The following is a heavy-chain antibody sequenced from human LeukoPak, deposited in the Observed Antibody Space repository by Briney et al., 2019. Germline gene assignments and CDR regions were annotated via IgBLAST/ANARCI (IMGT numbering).Heavy chain of an antibody. CDR1: GFTFSSYG. D-gene: IGHD4-23*01. CDR3: AKHVYGGNLLPKT. V-gene: IGHV3-23*01. J-gene: IGHJ4*02. CDR2: LSGSGGNT. Sequence: QAGGSLRLSCAASGFTFSSYGMSWVRQAPGGRLEWVSTLSGSGGNTNYADSVKGRFTISRDNSKNTLYLQMNSLRAEDTAIYYCAKHVYGGNLLPKTWGQGTLVTVSS.